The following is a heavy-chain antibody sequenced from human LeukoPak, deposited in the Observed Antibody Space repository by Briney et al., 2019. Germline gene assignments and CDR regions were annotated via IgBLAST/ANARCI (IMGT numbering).Heavy chain of an antibody. CDR2: IIPIFGTA. D-gene: IGHD3-9*01. V-gene: IGHV1-69*13. CDR1: GGTFSSYA. Sequence: ASVKVSCKASGGTFSSYAISWVRQAPGQGLEWMGGIIPIFGTANYAQKFQGRVTITADESTSTAYMELSSLRSEDTAVYYCASSEYYDTLTGNSAFDYYYYYYMDVWGKGTTVTVSS. J-gene: IGHJ6*03. CDR3: ASSEYYDTLTGNSAFDYYYYYYMDV.